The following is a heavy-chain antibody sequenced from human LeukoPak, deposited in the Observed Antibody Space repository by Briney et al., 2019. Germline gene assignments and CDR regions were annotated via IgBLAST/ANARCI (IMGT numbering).Heavy chain of an antibody. CDR3: AREEGILTGYHFYSYGTDV. CDR2: IYYSGIT. J-gene: IGHJ6*02. Sequence: SETLSLTCTVSGPPFSSYYWNWIRQPPGKGLEWIGYIYYSGITNYNPSLKSRVPISIGPRRNQFSLKLSSVDARDTAVYYRAREEGILTGYHFYSYGTDVWGQGTTVTVSS. CDR1: GPPFSSYY. D-gene: IGHD3-9*01. V-gene: IGHV4-59*12.